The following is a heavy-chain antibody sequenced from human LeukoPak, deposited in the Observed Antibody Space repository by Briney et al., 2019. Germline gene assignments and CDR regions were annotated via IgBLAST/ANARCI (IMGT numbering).Heavy chain of an antibody. CDR2: INAGNDDT. CDR3: ARGDYGSNSHFDS. J-gene: IGHJ4*02. Sequence: ASVTVSCTVSGYTFISYSMPWVRQAPGQRREWMGWINAGNDDTKYSQEFQGRVTITRDTSASTAYMELSSLRSEDTAVYYCARGDYGSNSHFDSWGQGTLVTVSS. D-gene: IGHD4-23*01. CDR1: GYTFISYS. V-gene: IGHV1-3*01.